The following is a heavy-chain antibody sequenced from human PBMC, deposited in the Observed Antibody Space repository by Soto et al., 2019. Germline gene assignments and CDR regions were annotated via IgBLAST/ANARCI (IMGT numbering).Heavy chain of an antibody. V-gene: IGHV3-21*01. D-gene: IGHD6-13*01. CDR3: AREERGSSSWYVDY. Sequence: EVQLVESGGGLVKPGGSLRLSCAASGFTFSSYSMNWVRQAPGKGLEWVSSISSSSSYIYYADSVKGRFTISRDNAKNSLCLQMNSLRDEDTAVYYCAREERGSSSWYVDYWGQGNLVTVSS. CDR2: ISSSSSYI. CDR1: GFTFSSYS. J-gene: IGHJ4*02.